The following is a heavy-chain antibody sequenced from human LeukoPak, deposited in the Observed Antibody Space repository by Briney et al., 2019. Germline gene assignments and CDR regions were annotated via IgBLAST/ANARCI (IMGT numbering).Heavy chain of an antibody. CDR1: GGSISSYY. V-gene: IGHV4-4*09. CDR2: IYTSGST. J-gene: IGHJ4*02. D-gene: IGHD1-1*01. Sequence: SETLSLTCTVSGGSISSYYWSWIRQPPGKGLEWIGYIYTSGSTNYNPSLKSRVTISVDTSKNQFSLKLSSVTAADTAVYYCARLFPGVFSENAVFDCWGQGTLVTVSS. CDR3: ARLFPGVFSENAVFDC.